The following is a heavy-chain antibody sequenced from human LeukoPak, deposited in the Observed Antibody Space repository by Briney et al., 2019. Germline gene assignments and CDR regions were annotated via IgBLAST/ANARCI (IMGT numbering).Heavy chain of an antibody. V-gene: IGHV4-61*08. CDR1: GGSISSGGYY. J-gene: IGHJ4*02. CDR2: IYYSGST. CDR3: ARDSPGGSSGWYCLDY. D-gene: IGHD6-19*01. Sequence: SETLSLTCTVSGGSISSGGYYWSWIRQPPGKGLEWIGYIYYSGSTNYNPSLKSRATISVDTSKNQFSLKLSSVTAADTAVYYCARDSPGGSSGWYCLDYWGQGTLVTVSS.